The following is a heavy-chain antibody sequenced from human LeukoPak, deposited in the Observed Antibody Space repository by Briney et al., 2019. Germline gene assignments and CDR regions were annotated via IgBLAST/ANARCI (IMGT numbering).Heavy chain of an antibody. CDR3: ARDSGYNAFDI. V-gene: IGHV3-7*01. CDR2: IKTDGSEK. D-gene: IGHD5-12*01. Sequence: PGGSLRLSCEGSGFTFSNYWMGWVRQAPGKGLQWVANIKTDGSEKYYVDSVKGRFTISRDNAKNLLFLQMNSLSVEDTGLFYCARDSGYNAFDIWGQGTMVTVSS. CDR1: GFTFSNYW. J-gene: IGHJ3*02.